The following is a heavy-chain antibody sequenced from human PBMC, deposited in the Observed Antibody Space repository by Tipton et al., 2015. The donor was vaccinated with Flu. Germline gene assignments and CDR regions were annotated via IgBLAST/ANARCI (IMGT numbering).Heavy chain of an antibody. CDR3: ARRTKGTMVWGVIVNWFDP. V-gene: IGHV4-34*01. D-gene: IGHD3-10*01. Sequence: LRLSCAVYGGSFSGYYWSWIRQPPGKGLEWIGEINHSGSTYYNPSLKSRVTTSVDTSKNQFSLKLSSVTAADTAVYYCARRTKGTMVWGVIVNWFDPWGQGTLVTVSS. J-gene: IGHJ5*02. CDR1: GGSFSGYY. CDR2: INHSGST.